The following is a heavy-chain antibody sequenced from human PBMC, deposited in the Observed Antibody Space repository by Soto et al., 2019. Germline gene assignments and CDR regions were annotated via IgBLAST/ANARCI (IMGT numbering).Heavy chain of an antibody. CDR3: ATIPATTILTDY. CDR1: GGSISSSSYY. D-gene: IGHD2-2*02. CDR2: IYYSGST. J-gene: IGHJ4*02. Sequence: QLQLQESGPGLVKPSETLSLTCTVSGGSISSSSYYWGWIRQPPGKGLEWIGSIYYSGSTYYNPSLKTRVXXXVXXSKYRFSLKLSSVTAADTAVYYCATIPATTILTDYWGQGTLVTVSS. V-gene: IGHV4-39*01.